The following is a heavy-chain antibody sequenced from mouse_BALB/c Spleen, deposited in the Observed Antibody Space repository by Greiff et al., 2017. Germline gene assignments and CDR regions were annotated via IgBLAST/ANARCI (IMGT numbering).Heavy chain of an antibody. CDR3: AREYDYDAEAWFAY. J-gene: IGHJ3*01. CDR2: IWAGGST. Sequence: QVHVKQSGPGLVAPSQSLSITCTVSGFSLTSYGVHWVRQPPGKGLEWLGVIWAGGSTNYNSALMSRLSISKDNSKSQVFLKMNSLQTDDTAMYYCAREYDYDAEAWFAYWGQGTLVTVSA. V-gene: IGHV2-9*02. D-gene: IGHD2-4*01. CDR1: GFSLTSYG.